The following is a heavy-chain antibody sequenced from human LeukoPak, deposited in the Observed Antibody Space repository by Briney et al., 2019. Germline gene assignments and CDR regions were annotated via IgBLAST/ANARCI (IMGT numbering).Heavy chain of an antibody. J-gene: IGHJ2*01. CDR3: ARVQYDFWSGYSIGYFDL. D-gene: IGHD3-3*01. CDR2: INHSGST. V-gene: IGHV4-34*01. CDR1: GGSFSGYY. Sequence: PSETLSLTCAVYGGSFSGYYWSWIRQPPGKGLEWIGEINHSGSTNYNPSLKSRVTISVDTPKNQFSLKLSSVTAADTAVYYCARVQYDFWSGYSIGYFDLWGRGTLVTVSS.